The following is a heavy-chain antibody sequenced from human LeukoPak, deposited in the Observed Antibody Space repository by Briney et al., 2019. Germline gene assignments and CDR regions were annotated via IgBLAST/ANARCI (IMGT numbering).Heavy chain of an antibody. J-gene: IGHJ4*02. CDR1: GFTVSSSY. Sequence: TGGSLRLSCAASGFTVSSSYMNWVRQAPGKGLEWVSSISSSSSYIYHADSVKGRFTISRDNAKNSLYLQMNSLRAEDTAVYYCARDLRLDYWGQGTLVTVSS. V-gene: IGHV3-21*01. CDR2: ISSSSSYI. CDR3: ARDLRLDY.